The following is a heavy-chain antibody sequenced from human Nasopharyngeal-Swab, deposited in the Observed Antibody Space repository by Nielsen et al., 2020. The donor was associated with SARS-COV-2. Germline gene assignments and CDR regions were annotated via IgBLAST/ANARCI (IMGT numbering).Heavy chain of an antibody. CDR3: VKGLTIFGVVILTPFDY. V-gene: IGHV3-64D*06. Sequence: GGSRGLSGSASGFTCRSYAMHWVRQAPGKGLEYVSAISSNGGSTYYADSVKGRFTISRDNSKNTLYLQMSSLRAEDTAVYYCVKGLTIFGVVILTPFDYWGQGTLVTVSS. CDR2: ISSNGGST. J-gene: IGHJ4*02. CDR1: GFTCRSYA. D-gene: IGHD3-3*01.